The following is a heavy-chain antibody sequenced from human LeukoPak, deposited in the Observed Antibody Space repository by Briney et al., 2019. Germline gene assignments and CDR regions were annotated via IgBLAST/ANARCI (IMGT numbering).Heavy chain of an antibody. Sequence: PSETLSLTCAVYGGSFSGYYWSWIRQPPGKGLEWIGEINHSGSTNYNPSLKSRVTISVDTSKNQFSLKLSSVTAADTAVYYCARDYPPNWFDPWGQGTLVTVSS. CDR3: ARDYPPNWFDP. CDR1: GGSFSGYY. CDR2: INHSGST. D-gene: IGHD3-10*01. V-gene: IGHV4-34*01. J-gene: IGHJ5*02.